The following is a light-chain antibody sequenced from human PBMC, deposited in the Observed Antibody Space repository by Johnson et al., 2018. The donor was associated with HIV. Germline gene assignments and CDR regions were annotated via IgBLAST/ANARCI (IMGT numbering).Light chain of an antibody. V-gene: IGLV1-51*01. CDR2: DNN. CDR3: GTWDTSLRTGF. J-gene: IGLJ1*01. Sequence: QFVLTQPPSVSAAPGQKVTISCSGSSSDMGNYVSWYQQVPGTAPKLLIYDNNRRPSGIPDRFSGSKSGSSATLGITGLQTGDEADYYCGTWDTSLRTGFFGTGTKVTVL. CDR1: SSDMGNY.